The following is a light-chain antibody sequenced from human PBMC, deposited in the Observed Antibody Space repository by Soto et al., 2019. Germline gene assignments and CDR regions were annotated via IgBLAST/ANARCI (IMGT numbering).Light chain of an antibody. V-gene: IGKV3-15*01. CDR3: QQYNNWPRT. Sequence: EIVMTQSPATLSVSPGERATLSCRASQSVSSNLAWYQQKPGQAPSLLIYGASTRATGIPARLSGSGSGTEFTLTISSLQSEDFAVYYCQQYNNWPRTFGPGTKVEIK. CDR2: GAS. CDR1: QSVSSN. J-gene: IGKJ1*01.